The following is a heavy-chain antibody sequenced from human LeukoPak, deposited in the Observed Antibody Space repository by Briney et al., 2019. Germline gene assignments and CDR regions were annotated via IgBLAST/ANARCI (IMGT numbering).Heavy chain of an antibody. Sequence: SETLSLTCTVSGGSISSSSYYWGWIRQPPGKGLEWIGSIYYSGSTYYNPSLKSRVTISVDTSKNQFSLKLSSVTAADTAVYYCARDVDRSGLFDYWGQGTLVTVSS. CDR2: IYYSGST. CDR1: GGSISSSSYY. D-gene: IGHD5-12*01. CDR3: ARDVDRSGLFDY. V-gene: IGHV4-39*02. J-gene: IGHJ4*02.